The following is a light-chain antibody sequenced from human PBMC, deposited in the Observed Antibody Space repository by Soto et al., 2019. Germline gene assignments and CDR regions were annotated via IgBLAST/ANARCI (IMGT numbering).Light chain of an antibody. CDR1: SSDVGAYNY. V-gene: IGLV2-11*01. CDR3: CSYAGRYTHYV. J-gene: IGLJ1*01. Sequence: QSVLTQPRSVSGSPGQSVTISCSGTSSDVGAYNYVSWFQHHPGRAPKLIIYDVIKRPSGVPDRFSGSKSGNTASLTISGLQAEDEDEYYCCSYAGRYTHYVFATGTKLTVL. CDR2: DVI.